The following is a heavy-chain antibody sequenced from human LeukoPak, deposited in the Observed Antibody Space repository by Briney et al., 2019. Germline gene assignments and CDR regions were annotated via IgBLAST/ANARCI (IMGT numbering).Heavy chain of an antibody. V-gene: IGHV4-34*01. D-gene: IGHD4-23*01. J-gene: IGHJ4*02. Sequence: PSETLSLTCAVYGGSFSGYYWSWIRQPPGKGLEWIGEINHSGSTNYNPSLKSRVTISVDTSKNQFSLKLSSVTAADTAVYYCARVGYGGRKYFDYWGQGTLVTASS. CDR1: GGSFSGYY. CDR2: INHSGST. CDR3: ARVGYGGRKYFDY.